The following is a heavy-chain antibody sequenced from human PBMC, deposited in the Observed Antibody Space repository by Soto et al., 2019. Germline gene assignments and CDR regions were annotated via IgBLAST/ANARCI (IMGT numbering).Heavy chain of an antibody. CDR3: ARDVTVVTPRVYYYGMDV. CDR2: INPNSGGT. J-gene: IGHJ6*02. Sequence: ASVKVSCKASGYTFTGYYMHWVRQAPGPGLEWMGWINPNSGGTNYAQKFQGRVTMTRDTSISTAYMELSRLRSDDTAVYYCARDVTVVTPRVYYYGMDVWGQGPTVTVAS. D-gene: IGHD2-21*02. V-gene: IGHV1-2*02. CDR1: GYTFTGYY.